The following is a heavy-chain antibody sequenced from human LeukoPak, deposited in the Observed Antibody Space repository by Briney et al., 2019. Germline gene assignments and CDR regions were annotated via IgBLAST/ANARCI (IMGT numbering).Heavy chain of an antibody. D-gene: IGHD2-2*02. V-gene: IGHV1-69*10. CDR1: GGTFSSYA. J-gene: IGHJ6*02. Sequence: SVKVSCKASGGTFSSYAISWVRQAPGQGLEWMGGIIPILGTANYAQKLQGRVTMTTDTSTSTAYMELRSLRSDDTAVYYCARESGLGVPAAIRGLAGMDAWGQGTTVTVSS. CDR2: IIPILGTA. CDR3: ARESGLGVPAAIRGLAGMDA.